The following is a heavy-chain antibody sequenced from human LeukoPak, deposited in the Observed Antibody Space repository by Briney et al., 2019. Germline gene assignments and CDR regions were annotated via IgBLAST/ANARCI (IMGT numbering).Heavy chain of an antibody. J-gene: IGHJ4*02. CDR2: INPNSGGT. V-gene: IGHV1-2*02. Sequence: ASLKVSCKASGYTFTGYYMHWVRQAPGQGLEWMGWINPNSGGTNYAQKFQGRVTMTRDTSISTAYMELSRLRSDDTAVYYCARVSLGELLAFSYFDYWGQGTLVTVSS. CDR1: GYTFTGYY. D-gene: IGHD1-26*01. CDR3: ARVSLGELLAFSYFDY.